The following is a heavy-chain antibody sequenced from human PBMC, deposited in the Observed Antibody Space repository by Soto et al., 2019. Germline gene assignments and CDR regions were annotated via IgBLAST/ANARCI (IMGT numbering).Heavy chain of an antibody. CDR1: AFTFSSYG. Sequence: QVQLVESGGGVVQPGRSLRLSCAASAFTFSSYGMHWVRQAPGKGLEWVAIIWYDGNDKYFADSVKGRFTISRDNSKNLLYLQMNSLRVEATAVYYCARARSGYHYYGMDVWGQGTTVTVSS. J-gene: IGHJ6*02. CDR2: IWYDGNDK. V-gene: IGHV3-33*01. CDR3: ARARSGYHYYGMDV.